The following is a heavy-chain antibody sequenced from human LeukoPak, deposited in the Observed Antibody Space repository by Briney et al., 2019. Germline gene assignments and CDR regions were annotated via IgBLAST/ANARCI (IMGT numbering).Heavy chain of an antibody. V-gene: IGHV1-8*01. Sequence: ASVNVSCKASGYTFTSYDINWVRPATGQGLAWMGWMNPNSGNTGYAQKFQGRVTMTRNTSISTAYMELSSLRSEDTAVYYCARGWRGVSLCLRYWGQGTLVTVSS. CDR1: GYTFTSYD. CDR2: MNPNSGNT. CDR3: ARGWRGVSLCLRY. J-gene: IGHJ4*02. D-gene: IGHD2-21*01.